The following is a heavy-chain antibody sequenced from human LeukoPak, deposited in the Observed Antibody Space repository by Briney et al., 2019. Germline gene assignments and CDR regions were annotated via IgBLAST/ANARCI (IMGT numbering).Heavy chain of an antibody. CDR2: IRYDGSNK. V-gene: IGHV3-30*02. CDR3: AKEEAAAPDY. CDR1: GFTFSSYW. Sequence: PGGSLRLSCAASGFTFSSYWMSWVRQAPGKGLEWVAFIRYDGSNKYYAVSVKGRFTISRGNSKNTLYLQMNSLRAEDTAVYYCAKEEAAAPDYWGQGTLVTVSS. J-gene: IGHJ4*02. D-gene: IGHD6-13*01.